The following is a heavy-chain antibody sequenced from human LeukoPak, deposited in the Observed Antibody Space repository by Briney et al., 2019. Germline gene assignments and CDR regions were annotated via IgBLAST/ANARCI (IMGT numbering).Heavy chain of an antibody. J-gene: IGHJ4*02. V-gene: IGHV3-30*02. CDR3: ATITESPDY. Sequence: PGESLTLSCAASGFTINKYGIHWVRQAPGKGLEWVALIRYYGDARFYADSVKGRFTVSRDNSKNTVYLQMRSLKPEDTALYYCATITESPDYWGQGTLVTVSS. CDR1: GFTINKYG. D-gene: IGHD1-20*01. CDR2: IRYYGDAR.